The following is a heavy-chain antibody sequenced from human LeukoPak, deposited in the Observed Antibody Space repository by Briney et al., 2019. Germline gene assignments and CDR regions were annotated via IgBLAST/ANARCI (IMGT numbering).Heavy chain of an antibody. Sequence: PSETLSLTCTVSGGSISSYYWSWIRQPPGKGLEWIGYIYYSGSTNYNPSLKSRVTISVDTSKNQFSLKLSSVTAADTAVYYCARARRWLENWYFDLWGRGTLVTVSS. CDR2: IYYSGST. J-gene: IGHJ2*01. CDR1: GGSISSYY. D-gene: IGHD5-24*01. V-gene: IGHV4-59*01. CDR3: ARARRWLENWYFDL.